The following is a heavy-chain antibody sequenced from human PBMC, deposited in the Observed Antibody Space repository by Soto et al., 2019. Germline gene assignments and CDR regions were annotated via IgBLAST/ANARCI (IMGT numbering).Heavy chain of an antibody. CDR1: GYTFTSYG. V-gene: IGHV1-18*01. CDR3: AGDEGASYYY. CDR2: ISAYNGNT. Sequence: QVQLVQSGAEVKKPGASVKVSCKASGYTFTSYGISWVRQAPGQGLEWMGWISAYNGNTNYAQKLQGRVTMTTDTTTGKGYMERMSLRSADTDVYYCAGDEGASYYYWGQGTLVTVSS. J-gene: IGHJ4*02. D-gene: IGHD1-26*01.